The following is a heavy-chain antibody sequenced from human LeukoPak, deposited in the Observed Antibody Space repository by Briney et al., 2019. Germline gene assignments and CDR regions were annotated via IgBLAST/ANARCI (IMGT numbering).Heavy chain of an antibody. J-gene: IGHJ4*02. Sequence: PSETPSLTCTVSGGSISGYYWSWIRQPPGKGLEWIAYIYYSGSTNYNPSLKSRVTISVDTSKNQFSLKVHSVTAADTAVYYCARSSTWYYFDYWGQGTLVTVSS. D-gene: IGHD6-13*01. CDR3: ARSSTWYYFDY. CDR1: GGSISGYY. CDR2: IYYSGST. V-gene: IGHV4-59*01.